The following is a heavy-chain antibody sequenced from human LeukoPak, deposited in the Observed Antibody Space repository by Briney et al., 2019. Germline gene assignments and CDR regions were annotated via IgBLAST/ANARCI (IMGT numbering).Heavy chain of an antibody. V-gene: IGHV3-23*01. CDR1: GFTFSSYA. D-gene: IGHD3-10*01. Sequence: GGSLRLSCAASGFTFSSYAMSWVRQAPGKGLEWVSAISGSGGSTYYADSVKGRFTISRDNSKNRLYLQMNSLRAEDTAVYYCAKVTMVRGVTIDYWGQGTLVTVSS. J-gene: IGHJ4*02. CDR2: ISGSGGST. CDR3: AKVTMVRGVTIDY.